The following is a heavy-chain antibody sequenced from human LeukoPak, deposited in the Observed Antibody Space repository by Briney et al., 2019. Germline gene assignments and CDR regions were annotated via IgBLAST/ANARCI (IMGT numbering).Heavy chain of an antibody. J-gene: IGHJ4*02. Sequence: PSETLSLTCAVYGGSFSGYYWSWIRQPPGKGLEGIGEINHSGSTNYNPSLKSRVTISVDTSKNQFSLKLSSVTAADTAVYYCARGGRTVTTPDYWGQGTLVTVSS. CDR3: ARGGRTVTTPDY. D-gene: IGHD4-17*01. CDR1: GGSFSGYY. CDR2: INHSGST. V-gene: IGHV4-34*01.